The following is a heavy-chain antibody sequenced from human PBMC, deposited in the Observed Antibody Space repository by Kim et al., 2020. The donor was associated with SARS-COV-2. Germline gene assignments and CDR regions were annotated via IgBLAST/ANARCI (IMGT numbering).Heavy chain of an antibody. Sequence: ASVKVSCKASGYTFTSYGISWVRQAPGQGLEWMGWISAYNGNTKYAQKLQGRVTMTTDTSTSTAYMELRSLRSGDTAVYYCARESGITIFGVAPVYYYYGMDVWGQGTTVTVSS. D-gene: IGHD3-3*01. CDR2: ISAYNGNT. J-gene: IGHJ6*02. CDR1: GYTFTSYG. CDR3: ARESGITIFGVAPVYYYYGMDV. V-gene: IGHV1-18*01.